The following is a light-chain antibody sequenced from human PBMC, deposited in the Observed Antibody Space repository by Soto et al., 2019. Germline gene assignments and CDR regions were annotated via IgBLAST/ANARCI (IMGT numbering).Light chain of an antibody. CDR3: QQYSSSSWT. J-gene: IGKJ1*01. CDR1: QSVTSSY. Sequence: EIVLTQSPGTLSLSPGERATLSCRASQSVTSSYLAWYQQKPDQAPRLLIYGASSWATGIPDRFSGSGSGTDFTLTIGRLEPEDFAVYYCQQYSSSSWTFGQGTKVEIK. CDR2: GAS. V-gene: IGKV3-20*01.